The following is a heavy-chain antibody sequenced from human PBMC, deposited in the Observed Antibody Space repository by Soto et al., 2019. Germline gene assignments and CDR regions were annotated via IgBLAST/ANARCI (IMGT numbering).Heavy chain of an antibody. V-gene: IGHV1-69*01. D-gene: IGHD2-15*01. J-gene: IGHJ5*02. Sequence: QVQLVQSGAEVKKPGSSVKVSCKASGGTFSSYAISWVRQAPGQGLEWMGGIIPIFGTANYAQKFQGRVTITADESTSTASMELSSLRSEDTAVYYCARDRCSGGSCYPGWFDPWGQGTLVTVSS. CDR3: ARDRCSGGSCYPGWFDP. CDR2: IIPIFGTA. CDR1: GGTFSSYA.